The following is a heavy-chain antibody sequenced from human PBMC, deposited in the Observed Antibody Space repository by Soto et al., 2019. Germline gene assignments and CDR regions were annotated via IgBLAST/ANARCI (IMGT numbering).Heavy chain of an antibody. CDR2: ISYDGANK. CDR1: GFSFGSYG. D-gene: IGHD3-10*01. CDR3: ARVARSIHYYFDF. J-gene: IGHJ4*01. V-gene: IGHV3-30*03. Sequence: GSLRLSCSTSGFSFGSYGMHWVRQAPGKGLEWVAVISYDGANKHFIDSVKGRFSISRDNSTNTVFLEMNRLRTEDTAIYHCARVARSIHYYFDFWGRGTPVTVSS.